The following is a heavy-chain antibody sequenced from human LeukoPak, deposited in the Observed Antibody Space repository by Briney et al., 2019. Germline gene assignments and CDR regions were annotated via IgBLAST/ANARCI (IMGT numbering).Heavy chain of an antibody. V-gene: IGHV3-30*03. D-gene: IGHD4-17*01. CDR1: GFTFNNHD. Sequence: GGSLRLSCAASGFTFNNHDMHWVRQAPGKGLEWVAGISYDGRNKYYADSVKGRFTISRDNSKNTLNLQMNSLRTEDTAVYYCARDLGDYGGYDAFDIWGQGTKVTVSS. J-gene: IGHJ3*02. CDR3: ARDLGDYGGYDAFDI. CDR2: ISYDGRNK.